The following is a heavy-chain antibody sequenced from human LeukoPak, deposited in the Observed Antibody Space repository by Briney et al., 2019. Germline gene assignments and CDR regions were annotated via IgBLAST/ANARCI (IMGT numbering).Heavy chain of an antibody. Sequence: ASVKVSCKASGYTFTGYYMRWVRQAPGQGLEWMGWINPNSGGTNYAQKFQGRVTMTRDTSISTAYMELSRLRSDDTAVYYCARVGVEGYSSSWFDYWGQGTLVTVSS. CDR3: ARVGVEGYSSSWFDY. CDR1: GYTFTGYY. V-gene: IGHV1-2*02. D-gene: IGHD6-13*01. CDR2: INPNSGGT. J-gene: IGHJ4*02.